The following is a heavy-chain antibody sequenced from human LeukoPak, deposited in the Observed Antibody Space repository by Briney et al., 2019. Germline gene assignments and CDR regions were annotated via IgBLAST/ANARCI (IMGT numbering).Heavy chain of an antibody. D-gene: IGHD3-22*01. V-gene: IGHV3-30*02. CDR2: FRVDGSNK. J-gene: IGHJ4*02. Sequence: YPGGSLRLSCAASGFAFINSGVHCVRQAPGKGLEWGVFFRVDGSNKFYTDSVKGRFTISRDNSKNTLYLQMNSLRAEDTAVYYCARDHYYDSSGYYSFFDYWGQGTLVTVSS. CDR3: ARDHYYDSSGYYSFFDY. CDR1: GFAFINSG.